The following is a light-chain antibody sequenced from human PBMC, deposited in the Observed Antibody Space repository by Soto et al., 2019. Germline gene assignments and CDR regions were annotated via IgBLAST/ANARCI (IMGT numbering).Light chain of an antibody. CDR1: QGISTS. Sequence: DIQMTQSPSSLSASVGDRVTITCRSSQGISTSLAWYQHKPGKVPKLLIYAASTLQSEVPSRFSGSGSGTDFTLTISSLQPEDVATYYCHKYDRAPWTFGQGTKVEIK. CDR2: AAS. CDR3: HKYDRAPWT. J-gene: IGKJ1*01. V-gene: IGKV1-27*01.